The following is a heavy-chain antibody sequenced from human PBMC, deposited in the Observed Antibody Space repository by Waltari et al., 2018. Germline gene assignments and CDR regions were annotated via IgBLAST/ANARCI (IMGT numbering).Heavy chain of an antibody. CDR2: IYHSGST. Sequence: QVQLQESGPGLVKPSETLSLTCAVSGYSISGGYYCGWIRQPPGKGLEWIGSIYHSGSTYYNPSLKSRVTISVDTSKNQFSLKLSSVTAADTAVYYCASIGQWELRPLDYWGQGTLVTVSS. CDR3: ASIGQWELRPLDY. CDR1: GYSISGGYY. V-gene: IGHV4-38-2*01. J-gene: IGHJ4*02. D-gene: IGHD1-26*01.